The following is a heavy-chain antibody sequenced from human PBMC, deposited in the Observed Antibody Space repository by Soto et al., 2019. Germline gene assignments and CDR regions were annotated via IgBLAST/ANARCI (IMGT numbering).Heavy chain of an antibody. J-gene: IGHJ4*02. Sequence: QVQLQVSGPGLVKPLATLSLSCTVSTGSSDSFYWSWIRQPPGKGLEWIGYFFYTGSTNHNPSLKGRVTISLDMSSSQFSLSLTSVTAADTAMYYCARSRDGYNLNPIDQWGQGLLVTVSS. CDR3: ARSRDGYNLNPIDQ. V-gene: IGHV4-59*01. CDR2: FFYTGST. CDR1: TGSSDSFY. D-gene: IGHD5-12*01.